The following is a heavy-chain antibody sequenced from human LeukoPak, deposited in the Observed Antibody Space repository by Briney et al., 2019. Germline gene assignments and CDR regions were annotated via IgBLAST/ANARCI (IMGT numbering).Heavy chain of an antibody. CDR2: IKQGGSDK. J-gene: IGHJ4*02. CDR3: ATHPGDYWFGYLQR. Sequence: PGGSLRLSCAASGFTFSSYWMSWVRQAPGKGREWVAHIKQGGSDKYYVDSVKGRLTVSRDNAKNSLYLQMNSLRAEDTAVYYCATHPGDYWFGYLQRWGQGALVTVSS. D-gene: IGHD3-10*01. CDR1: GFTFSSYW. V-gene: IGHV3-7*01.